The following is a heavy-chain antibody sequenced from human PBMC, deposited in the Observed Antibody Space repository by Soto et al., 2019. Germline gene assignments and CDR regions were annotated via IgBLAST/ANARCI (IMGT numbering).Heavy chain of an antibody. CDR1: GGSVSSGSYY. D-gene: IGHD6-13*01. J-gene: IGHJ4*02. CDR2: IYYSGST. CDR3: ARLKIAAAASFDY. Sequence: SETLSLTCTVSGGSVSSGSYYWSWIRQPPGKGLEWIGYIYYSGSTNYNPSLKSRVTISVDTSKNQFSLKLSSVTAADTAVYYCARLKIAAAASFDYWRQGTLVTVSS. V-gene: IGHV4-61*01.